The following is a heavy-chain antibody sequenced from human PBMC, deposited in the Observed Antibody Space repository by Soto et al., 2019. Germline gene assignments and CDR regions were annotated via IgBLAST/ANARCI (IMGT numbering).Heavy chain of an antibody. J-gene: IGHJ4*02. CDR3: AAATIPVAGRHPDF. CDR1: GYMFTGFY. D-gene: IGHD6-19*01. CDR2: INPNNGVT. Sequence: ASVKVSCKASGYMFTGFYLHWVRQAPGQGLEWMGWINPNNGVTTYAKNFQGRVTMTRDSSISTAYMELSSLRSDDTAVYFCAAATIPVAGRHPDFWGQGTVVTVS. V-gene: IGHV1-2*02.